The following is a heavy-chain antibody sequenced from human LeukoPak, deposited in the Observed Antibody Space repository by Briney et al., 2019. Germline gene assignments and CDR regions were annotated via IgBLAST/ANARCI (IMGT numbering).Heavy chain of an antibody. J-gene: IGHJ4*02. CDR2: ISGDGVST. CDR3: ARESGKFDY. CDR1: GYAFSSYA. Sequence: GGSLRLSCAASGYAFSSYAMHWVRQAPGKGPEWVSLISGDGVSTFYADSVKGRFSISRDNSKNSLSLEMNSLRTEDTAMYYCARESGKFDYWGQGTLVAVSS. V-gene: IGHV3-43*02.